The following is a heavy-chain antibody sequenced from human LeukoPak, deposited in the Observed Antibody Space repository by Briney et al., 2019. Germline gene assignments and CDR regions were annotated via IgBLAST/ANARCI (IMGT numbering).Heavy chain of an antibody. D-gene: IGHD6-19*01. CDR1: GYSFTSYW. J-gene: IGHJ4*02. V-gene: IGHV5-51*01. CDR2: IYPGDSDT. CDR3: ARLVEAYSSGWYRGYFDY. Sequence: GESLKISCKGSGYSFTSYWIGWVRQMPGKGLEWMGIIYPGDSDTRYSPSFQGQVIISADKSISTAYLQWSSLKASDTAMYYCARLVEAYSSGWYRGYFDYWGQGTLVTVSS.